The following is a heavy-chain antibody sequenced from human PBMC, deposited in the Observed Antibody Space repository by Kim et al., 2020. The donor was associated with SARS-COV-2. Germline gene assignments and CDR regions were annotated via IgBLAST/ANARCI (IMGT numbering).Heavy chain of an antibody. D-gene: IGHD6-19*01. V-gene: IGHV4-34*01. CDR2: INHSGST. Sequence: SETLSLTCAVYGGSFSGYYWSWIRQPPGKGLEWIGEINHSGSTNYNPSLKSRVTITVETYKNQFSLKLSSVTAADTDVYYCERAGRAWLVRPSFYYFDY. J-gene: IGHJ4*01. CDR1: GGSFSGYY. CDR3: ERAGRAWLVRPSFYYFDY.